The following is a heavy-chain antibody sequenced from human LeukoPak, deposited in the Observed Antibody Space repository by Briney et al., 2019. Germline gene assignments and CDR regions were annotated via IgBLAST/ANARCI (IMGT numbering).Heavy chain of an antibody. CDR1: GGTFSSYA. CDR2: IIPILGIA. V-gene: IGHV1-69*04. Sequence: SVKVSCNASGGTFSSYAISWVRQAPGQGLEWMGRIIPILGIANYAQKFQGRVTITADKSTSTAYMELSSLRSEDTAVYYCARVGPTDKYYYDSSGYYFDYWGQGTLVTVSS. J-gene: IGHJ4*02. CDR3: ARVGPTDKYYYDSSGYYFDY. D-gene: IGHD3-22*01.